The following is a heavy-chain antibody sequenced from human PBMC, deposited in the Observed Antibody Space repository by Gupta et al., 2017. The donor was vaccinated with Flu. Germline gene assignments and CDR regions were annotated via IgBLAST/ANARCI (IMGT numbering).Heavy chain of an antibody. D-gene: IGHD1-1*01. Sequence: PGRSLRLSCAASGFTFDDYAMHWVRQAPGKGLEWVSGISWNSGSIGYADSVKGRFTISRDNAKNSLYLQMNSLRAEDTALYYCAKDREEEPRGIDYWGQGTLVTVSS. J-gene: IGHJ4*02. CDR2: ISWNSGSI. CDR3: AKDREEEPRGIDY. CDR1: GFTFDDYA. V-gene: IGHV3-9*01.